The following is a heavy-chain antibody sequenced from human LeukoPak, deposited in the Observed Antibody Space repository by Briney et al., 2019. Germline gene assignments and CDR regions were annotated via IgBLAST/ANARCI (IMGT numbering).Heavy chain of an antibody. D-gene: IGHD7-27*01. CDR2: ISYDGSNK. Sequence: PGRSLRLSCAASGFTFSRYGMHWVRQAPGKGLVWVAVISYDGSNKYYEDSVKGRFTISRDNSKNTLYLQMNSLRAEDTAVYYCARGLTGGDPVWGQGTLVTVSS. CDR1: GFTFSRYG. CDR3: ARGLTGGDPV. J-gene: IGHJ4*02. V-gene: IGHV3-30*03.